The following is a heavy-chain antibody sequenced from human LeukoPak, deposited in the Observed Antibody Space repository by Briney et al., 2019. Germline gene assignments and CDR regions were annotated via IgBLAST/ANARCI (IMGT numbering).Heavy chain of an antibody. CDR2: ISNYNGDT. V-gene: IGHV1-18*01. CDR3: ARALYSDSSGYYPGLDH. Sequence: GASVKVSCKASGYTFTSYGISWVRQAPGQGLEWMGWISNYNGDTRYAQKFQGRVTMTTDTSTRTSNMELRNLGSDDTAVYYCARALYSDSSGYYPGLDHWGQGTLVTVSS. D-gene: IGHD3-22*01. J-gene: IGHJ4*02. CDR1: GYTFTSYG.